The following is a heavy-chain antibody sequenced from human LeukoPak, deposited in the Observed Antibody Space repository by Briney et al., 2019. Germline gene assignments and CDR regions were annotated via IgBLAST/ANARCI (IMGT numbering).Heavy chain of an antibody. CDR3: ARDPYSGNYGNDYYYYMDV. CDR1: GFTFSSFN. V-gene: IGHV3-21*01. Sequence: PGGSLRLSCAASGFTFSSFNMNWARQAPGKAMEWVSSITSSGTHIFYADSVRGRFTISRDNAKNSLYLQMDSLGPDDTAVYYCARDPYSGNYGNDYYYYMDVWGKGTTVTISS. CDR2: ITSSGTHI. J-gene: IGHJ6*03. D-gene: IGHD1-26*01.